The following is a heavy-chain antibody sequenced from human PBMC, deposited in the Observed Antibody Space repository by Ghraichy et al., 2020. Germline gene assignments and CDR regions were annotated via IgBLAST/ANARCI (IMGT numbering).Heavy chain of an antibody. V-gene: IGHV4-34*01. CDR1: GGSFSDFY. CDR2: IDHRATT. CDR3: ATRLYYYYGIDV. J-gene: IGHJ6*02. Sequence: SEPLSLTCDVSGGSFSDFYWSWIRQSPGRGLEWIGEIDHRATTYFNPSLNNRVTISVDGSKNQLSLNLTSVTAADTAVYYCATRLYYYYGIDVWGRGTTVTVSS.